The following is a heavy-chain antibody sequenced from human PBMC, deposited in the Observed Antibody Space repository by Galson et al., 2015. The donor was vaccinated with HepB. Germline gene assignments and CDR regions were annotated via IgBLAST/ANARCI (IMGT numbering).Heavy chain of an antibody. D-gene: IGHD3-10*01. CDR2: VSAGDGST. CDR3: AKDAGSGEPTFFDY. J-gene: IGHJ4*02. V-gene: IGHV3-23*01. Sequence: SLRLSCAASGFTFSNYAMNWVRQAPGKGLEWVSTVSAGDGSTYHADSVKGRFTISRDTPKNTVFLHMDSLRAEDTAIYYCAKDAGSGEPTFFDYWGQGTLVTVSS. CDR1: GFTFSNYA.